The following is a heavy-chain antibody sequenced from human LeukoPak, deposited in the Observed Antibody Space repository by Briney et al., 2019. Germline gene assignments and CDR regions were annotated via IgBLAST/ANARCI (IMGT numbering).Heavy chain of an antibody. Sequence: SETLSLTCTVAGGSISRYYWSWVRQPPGKGLEWIAYISDIGRLNYNPSLKSRVTISLDPSKNQFSLKLSSVPAADTAVYYCAGHHPRNTVDFWGQGTLVTVSS. V-gene: IGHV4-59*08. J-gene: IGHJ4*02. CDR2: ISDIGRL. CDR3: AGHHPRNTVDF. D-gene: IGHD2/OR15-2a*01. CDR1: GGSISRYY.